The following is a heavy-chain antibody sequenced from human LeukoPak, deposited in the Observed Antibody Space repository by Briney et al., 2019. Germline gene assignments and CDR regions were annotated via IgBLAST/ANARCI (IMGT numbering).Heavy chain of an antibody. CDR3: AREEVAILWFGETAKTPFDY. V-gene: IGHV1-18*01. J-gene: IGHJ4*02. CDR2: ISTSTGDT. D-gene: IGHD3-10*01. CDR1: GYSFILYG. Sequence: GASVKVSCKTSGYSFILYGISWVRQAPGQGPEWMGWISTSTGDTKYTQKFQGRVTLTTDTSTSTAYMELSSLRSDDTAVYYCAREEVAILWFGETAKTPFDYWGQGTLVTVSS.